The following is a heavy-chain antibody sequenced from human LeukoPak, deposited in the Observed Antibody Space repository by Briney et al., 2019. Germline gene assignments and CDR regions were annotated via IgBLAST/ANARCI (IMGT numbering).Heavy chain of an antibody. J-gene: IGHJ4*02. CDR2: IYHSGST. D-gene: IGHD3-22*01. CDR3: AAEGDSSGYYSPLFLDY. V-gene: IGHV4-38-2*01. CDR1: GYSISNGYY. Sequence: PSETLSLTCAVSGYSISNGYYWGWIRQPPGKGLEWIGSIYHSGSTYYNPSLKSRVTISVDTSKNQFSLKLSSVTAADTAVYYCAAEGDSSGYYSPLFLDYWGQGTLVTVSS.